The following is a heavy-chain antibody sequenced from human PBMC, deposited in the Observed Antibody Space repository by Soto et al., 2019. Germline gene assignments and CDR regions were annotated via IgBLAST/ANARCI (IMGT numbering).Heavy chain of an antibody. CDR3: AGIQLRSTRNGMDV. CDR1: ASTFSNYD. J-gene: IGHJ6*02. D-gene: IGHD3-16*01. Sequence: QAQLVQSGAEVKKPAASVKVSCKASASTFSNYDFNWVRQAPGQGLEWMGWMNPHSGNTGYAQKFQGRLTMTRNSSISTAYMELSSLTSEDTAVYYCAGIQLRSTRNGMDVWGQGSTVTVSS. V-gene: IGHV1-8*01. CDR2: MNPHSGNT.